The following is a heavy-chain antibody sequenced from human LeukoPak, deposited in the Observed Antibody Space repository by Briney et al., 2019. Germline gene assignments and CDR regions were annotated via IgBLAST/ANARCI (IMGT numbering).Heavy chain of an antibody. D-gene: IGHD3-22*01. CDR3: ARELRSYYDSSGYINWFDP. CDR2: IYYSGST. J-gene: IGHJ5*02. Sequence: SETLSLTCTVSGRSLSSGGYHWSWIRQHPGKGLEWIGYIYYSGSTYYNPSLKSRVTISVDTSKNQFSLKLSSVTAADTAVYYCARELRSYYDSSGYINWFDPWGQGTLVTVSS. CDR1: GRSLSSGGYH. V-gene: IGHV4-31*03.